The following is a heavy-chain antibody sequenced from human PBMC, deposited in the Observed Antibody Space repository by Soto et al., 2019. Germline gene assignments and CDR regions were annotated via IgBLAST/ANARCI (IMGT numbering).Heavy chain of an antibody. V-gene: IGHV3-74*01. CDR2: ISDDGSTA. CDR3: ARGPRVSSTGTGAH. D-gene: IGHD1-1*01. J-gene: IGHJ4*02. Sequence: GESLKISCAVCGFTFSAYWMHWVRQVPGKGLTWVSRISDDGSTATYADSVKGRFVISRDNAKNSLYLEMNTLRVDDSGLYYCARGPRVSSTGTGAHWGRGTLVTVSS. CDR1: GFTFSAYW.